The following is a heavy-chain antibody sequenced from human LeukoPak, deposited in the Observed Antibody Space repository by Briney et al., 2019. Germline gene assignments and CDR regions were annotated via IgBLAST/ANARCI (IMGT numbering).Heavy chain of an antibody. CDR1: GFTFTHYA. CDR3: AKTSLSDPSGHYYYMDV. V-gene: IGHV3-30*02. CDR2: IRFDGTSE. Sequence: GGSLRLSCAASGFTFTHYAMHWVRQTPGKGLEWVAFIRFDGTSEFYADSVKARFTISRDNSQNTVSLQLNNLRIEDTALYYCAKTSLSDPSGHYYYMDVWGKGTTVTVSS. D-gene: IGHD3-3*01. J-gene: IGHJ6*03.